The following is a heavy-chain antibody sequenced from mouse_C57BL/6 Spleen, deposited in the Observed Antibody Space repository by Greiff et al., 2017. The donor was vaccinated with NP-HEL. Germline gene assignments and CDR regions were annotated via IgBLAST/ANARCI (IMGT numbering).Heavy chain of an antibody. J-gene: IGHJ4*01. D-gene: IGHD3-1*01. CDR2: INPNNGGT. Sequence: VQLQQSGPELVKPGASVKMSCKASGYTFTDYNMHWVKQSHGKSLEWIGYINPNNGGTSYNQKFKGKATLTVNKSSSTAYMELRSLTSEDSAVYYCARPARAPYYYAMDYWGQGTSVTVSS. CDR1: GYTFTDYN. CDR3: ARPARAPYYYAMDY. V-gene: IGHV1-22*01.